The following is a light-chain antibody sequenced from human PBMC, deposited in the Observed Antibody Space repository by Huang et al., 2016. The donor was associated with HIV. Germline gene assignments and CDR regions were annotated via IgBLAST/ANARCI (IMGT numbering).Light chain of an antibody. CDR3: QQCYSTPIT. J-gene: IGKJ5*01. Sequence: DIQMTQSPSSLSASVGDRVTITCRASQSTSNYLNWYQQKPGKAPKLLIYAASSLQSGVPSRFSGSGSGTDFTLTISSLQPEDSATYYCQQCYSTPITFGQGTRLEIK. V-gene: IGKV1-39*01. CDR1: QSTSNY. CDR2: AAS.